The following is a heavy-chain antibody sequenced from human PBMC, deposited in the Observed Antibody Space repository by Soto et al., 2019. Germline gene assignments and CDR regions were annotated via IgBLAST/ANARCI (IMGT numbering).Heavy chain of an antibody. V-gene: IGHV2-5*01. CDR2: IYWSGDE. Sequence: QGTLKESGPTLVKPTQTLTLTCSFSGFSLSTSGVGVGWIRQPPGKALEWLAHIYWSGDEHYRPSLNSRLSITKDTSKNQVVLTMTNMDPVDTATYYCARGLAAPPVFAFAIWRQCTLVIVPS. CDR1: GFSLSTSGVG. D-gene: IGHD6-6*01. J-gene: IGHJ3*02. CDR3: ARGLAAPPVFAFAI.